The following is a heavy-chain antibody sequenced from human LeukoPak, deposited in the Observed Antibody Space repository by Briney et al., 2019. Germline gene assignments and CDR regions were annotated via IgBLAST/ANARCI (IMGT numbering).Heavy chain of an antibody. J-gene: IGHJ6*03. CDR3: ARFPGGAEYRHYYYMDV. D-gene: IGHD1-14*01. V-gene: IGHV4-59*01. CDR1: GGSISNYF. Sequence: SETLSLTCTVSGGSISNYFWSWIRQPPGKGLECIGFFYYSDITYYNPSLKSRVTISLDTSKNQFSLKLSSVTAADTAVYYCARFPGGAEYRHYYYMDVWGKGTTVTVSS. CDR2: FYYSDIT.